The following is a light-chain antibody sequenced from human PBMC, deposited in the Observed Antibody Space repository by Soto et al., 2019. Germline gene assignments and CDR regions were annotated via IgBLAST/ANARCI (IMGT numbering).Light chain of an antibody. J-gene: IGLJ1*01. Sequence: QSALTQPASVSGSPGQSIAISCTGTSTDVGAYNFVSWYQQYPGKAPKLIIYDVSNRPSGVSSRFSGSKSGNTASLTISGLQAEDEADYYCSSYTTIFTYVFGGGTK. CDR1: STDVGAYNF. CDR2: DVS. CDR3: SSYTTIFTYV. V-gene: IGLV2-14*03.